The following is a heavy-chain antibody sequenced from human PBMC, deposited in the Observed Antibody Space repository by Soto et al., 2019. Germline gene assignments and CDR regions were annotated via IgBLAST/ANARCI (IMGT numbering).Heavy chain of an antibody. CDR2: IWYDGSNK. J-gene: IGHJ4*02. CDR3: ARGRELHHY. CDR1: GFTFSNYG. Sequence: QVQLVESGGGVVQPGRSLRLSCAASGFTFSNYGMHWVRQAPGKGLEWVVVIWYDGSNKYYADSVKGRFTISRDNSKNTLYLQMNSLRAEDTAVYYCARGRELHHYWGQGTLVTVSS. V-gene: IGHV3-33*01. D-gene: IGHD1-26*01.